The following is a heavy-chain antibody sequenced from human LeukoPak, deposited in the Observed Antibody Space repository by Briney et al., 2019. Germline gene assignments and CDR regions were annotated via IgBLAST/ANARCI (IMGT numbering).Heavy chain of an antibody. D-gene: IGHD3-22*01. V-gene: IGHV4-39*01. Sequence: SETLSLTCTVSGGSISSSSYYWGWIRQPPGKGLEWIGSIYYSGSTYYNPSLKSRVTISVDTSKNQFSLKLSSVTAADTAVYYCASPDLYYYDSSGYYRFDYWGQGTLVTVSS. CDR2: IYYSGST. CDR1: GGSISSSSYY. CDR3: ASPDLYYYDSSGYYRFDY. J-gene: IGHJ4*02.